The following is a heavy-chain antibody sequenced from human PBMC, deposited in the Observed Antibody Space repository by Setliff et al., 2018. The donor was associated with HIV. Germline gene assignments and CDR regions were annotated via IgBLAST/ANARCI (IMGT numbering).Heavy chain of an antibody. CDR1: GGSISSSSYY. CDR2: IYYSGST. Sequence: SETLSLTCTVSGGSISSSSYYWGWIRQPPGKGLEWIGSIYYSGSTYYNPSLKSRVTISVDTSKNQFSLKVNSVTAADTAVYYCARLRPSVADRSYFDHWGQGTLVTVSS. J-gene: IGHJ4*02. CDR3: ARLRPSVADRSYFDH. D-gene: IGHD6-19*01. V-gene: IGHV4-39*01.